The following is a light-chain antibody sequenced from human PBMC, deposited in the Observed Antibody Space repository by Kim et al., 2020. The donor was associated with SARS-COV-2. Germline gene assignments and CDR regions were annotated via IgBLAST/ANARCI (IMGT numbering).Light chain of an antibody. CDR3: NSRDSSGYHLV. Sequence: SSELTQDPAVSVALGQTVTITCQGDSLRSYYASWYQQKPGQAPVLVIYGTNNRPSGIPDRFSGSSSGNTASLTITGAQAEDEADYYCNSRDSSGYHLVFG. CDR2: GTN. J-gene: IGLJ2*01. CDR1: SLRSYY. V-gene: IGLV3-19*01.